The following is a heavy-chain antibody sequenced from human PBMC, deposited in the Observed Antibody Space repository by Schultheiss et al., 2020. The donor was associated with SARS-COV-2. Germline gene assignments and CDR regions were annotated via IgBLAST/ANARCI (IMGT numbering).Heavy chain of an antibody. Sequence: GSLRLSCAVYGGSFSGYYWSWIRQPPGKGLEWIGEINHSGSTNYNPSLKSRVTISVDTSKNQFSLKLSSVTAADTAVYYCARGLHTAMLYWYFDLWGRGTLVTVSS. CDR1: GGSFSGYY. CDR2: INHSGST. J-gene: IGHJ2*01. V-gene: IGHV4-34*01. D-gene: IGHD5-18*01. CDR3: ARGLHTAMLYWYFDL.